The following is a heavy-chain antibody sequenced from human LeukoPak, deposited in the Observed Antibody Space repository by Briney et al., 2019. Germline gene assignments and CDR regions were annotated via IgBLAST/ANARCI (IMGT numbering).Heavy chain of an antibody. J-gene: IGHJ4*02. Sequence: SVKVSCKASGYTFTGYYMHWVRQAPGQGLEWMGGVIPIFGTANYAQEFQGRVTITADESTSTAYMELSSLRSEDTAVYYCARDTKEWLTLHDYWGQGTLVTVSS. V-gene: IGHV1-69*13. CDR3: ARDTKEWLTLHDY. CDR1: GYTFTGYY. D-gene: IGHD5-12*01. CDR2: VIPIFGTA.